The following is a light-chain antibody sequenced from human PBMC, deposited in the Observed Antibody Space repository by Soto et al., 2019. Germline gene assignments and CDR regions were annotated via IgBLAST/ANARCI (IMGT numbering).Light chain of an antibody. CDR1: QSVSSNY. CDR3: QQYGSTPWT. J-gene: IGKJ1*01. V-gene: IGKV3-20*01. CDR2: GAS. Sequence: EIVLTQSPGTLSLSPGERATLSCRASQSVSSNYLAWLQQKPGQAPRLLIYGASSRATGIPDRFSGSGSGTDFTLTISRLEPEDFAVFYCQQYGSTPWTFGQGTKVDIK.